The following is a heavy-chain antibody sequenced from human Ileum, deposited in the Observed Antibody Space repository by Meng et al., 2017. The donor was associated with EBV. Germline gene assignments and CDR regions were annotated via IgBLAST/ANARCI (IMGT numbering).Heavy chain of an antibody. CDR3: ARESYSDSSGYYSLDY. D-gene: IGHD3-22*01. CDR1: GGSISSSNW. Sequence: VQVQESGPGLVKPSGPLSLTCAVSGGSISSSNWWSWVRQAPGKGLEWIGEIHHTESTNYNPSLKSRVTISVDKSKNQFSLKLSSVTAADTAVYYCARESYSDSSGYYSLDYWGQGSLVTVSS. V-gene: IGHV4-4*02. J-gene: IGHJ4*02. CDR2: IHHTEST.